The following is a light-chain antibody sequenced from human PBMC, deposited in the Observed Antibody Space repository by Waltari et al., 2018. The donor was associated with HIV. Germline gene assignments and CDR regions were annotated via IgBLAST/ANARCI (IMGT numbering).Light chain of an antibody. V-gene: IGLV2-14*01. CDR3: ISYRSGFTLM. Sequence: QYALTQPASVSGSPGPSITISCPGTSFAVGDYNYVPWYQQHPGKAPKLLIYEVTNRPSGVSKRFSGSKSGNTASLTISGLQAEDEADYYCISYRSGFTLMFGGGTKLTVL. CDR1: SFAVGDYNY. CDR2: EVT. J-gene: IGLJ3*02.